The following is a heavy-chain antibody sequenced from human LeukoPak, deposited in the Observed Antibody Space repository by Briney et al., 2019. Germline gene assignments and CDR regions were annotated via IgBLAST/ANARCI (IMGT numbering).Heavy chain of an antibody. D-gene: IGHD2-15*01. Sequence: GGSLRLSCAASGFTFSSYGMHWVRQAPGKGLEWVARIWYDGSNKYYADSVKGRFTIPRDNSKNTVYLQMNSLRAEDTAVYYCASRRGGIVGDYWGQGTLVTVSS. CDR2: IWYDGSNK. J-gene: IGHJ4*02. CDR1: GFTFSSYG. CDR3: ASRRGGIVGDY. V-gene: IGHV3-33*01.